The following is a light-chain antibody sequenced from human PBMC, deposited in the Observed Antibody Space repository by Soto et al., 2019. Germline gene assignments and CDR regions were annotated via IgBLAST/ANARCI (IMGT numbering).Light chain of an antibody. CDR3: QQYNTYST. CDR1: QSISRW. CDR2: DAS. J-gene: IGKJ5*01. V-gene: IGKV1-5*01. Sequence: DIQMTQSRSSLSAAVGDRVTITCRASQSISRWLAWYQQKPGKAPKALIYDASTLRSGVPSRFSGGGSGTEFTLTISSLQPNDFATYYCQQYNTYSTFGQGTRLEI.